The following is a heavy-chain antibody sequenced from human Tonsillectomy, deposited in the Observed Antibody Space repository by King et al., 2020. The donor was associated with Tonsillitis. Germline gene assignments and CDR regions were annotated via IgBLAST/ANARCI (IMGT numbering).Heavy chain of an antibody. Sequence: QLQESGPGLVKPSGTLSLPFAVSGGSISSSNWWSWVRQPPGEGLEWLGEIYHSGSTNYNPSLKSRVTISVDKSKNQFSLKLSSVTAADTAVYYCARDRGVRFMQWLVDVLYYWGQGTLVTVSP. CDR2: IYHSGST. D-gene: IGHD6-19*01. J-gene: IGHJ4*02. CDR3: ARDRGVRFMQWLVDVLYY. V-gene: IGHV4-4*02. CDR1: GGSISSSNW.